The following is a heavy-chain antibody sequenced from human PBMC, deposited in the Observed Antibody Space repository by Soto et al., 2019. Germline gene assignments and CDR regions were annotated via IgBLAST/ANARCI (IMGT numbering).Heavy chain of an antibody. V-gene: IGHV1-2*02. CDR2: INPNIGGT. Sequence: VGSVNVSCKASGYTFTDYYIHWVRQAPGQGLEWMGWINPNIGGTNYAQKFQGRVTMTRDTSISTAYMELSRLISDDTAVYYCARGDDKIVASFEHWGQGALVIVSS. CDR1: GYTFTDYY. D-gene: IGHD5-12*01. J-gene: IGHJ1*01. CDR3: ARGDDKIVASFEH.